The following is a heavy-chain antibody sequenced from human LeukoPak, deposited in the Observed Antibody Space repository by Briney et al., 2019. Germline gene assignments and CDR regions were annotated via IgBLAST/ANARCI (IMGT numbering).Heavy chain of an antibody. CDR2: IYYSGNT. D-gene: IGHD3/OR15-3a*01. J-gene: IGHJ4*02. V-gene: IGHV4-39*01. CDR1: GGSISSSNSY. CDR3: ARQTGSGLFILP. Sequence: PSETLSLTRTVSGGSISSSNSYWGWIRQPPGKGLEWIGSIYYSGNTYYNASLKSRVSISVDTSKNHFSLRLTSVTAADTAVYYCARQTGSGLFILPGGQGTLVTVSS.